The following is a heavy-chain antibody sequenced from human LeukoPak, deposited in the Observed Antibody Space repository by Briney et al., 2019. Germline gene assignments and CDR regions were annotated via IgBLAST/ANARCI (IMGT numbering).Heavy chain of an antibody. J-gene: IGHJ4*02. Sequence: GGSLRLSCATSGFSFFDRAISWVRQAPGKGLEWVSGIGYGDTHTYYADSVRGRFTISRDYAKNMVYLQMNSLRVEDSALYYCAKDWASGKYFDHWGQGTLVTVSS. CDR2: IGYGDTHT. V-gene: IGHV3-23*01. D-gene: IGHD1-14*01. CDR1: GFSFFDRA. CDR3: AKDWASGKYFDH.